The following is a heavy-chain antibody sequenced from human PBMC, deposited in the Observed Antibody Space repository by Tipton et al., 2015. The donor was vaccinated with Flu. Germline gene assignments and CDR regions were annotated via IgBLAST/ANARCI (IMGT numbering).Heavy chain of an antibody. V-gene: IGHV4-59*11. D-gene: IGHD6-19*01. CDR3: AREKDSSGSEYFQH. J-gene: IGHJ1*01. CDR1: GGSISSHY. Sequence: TLSLTCTVSGGSISSHYWSWIRQPLGKGLEWIGYIYYSGSISYNPSLKSRVTISVDTSKNQFSLKLSSVTAADTAVYYCAREKDSSGSEYFQHWGQGTLVTVSS. CDR2: IYYSGSI.